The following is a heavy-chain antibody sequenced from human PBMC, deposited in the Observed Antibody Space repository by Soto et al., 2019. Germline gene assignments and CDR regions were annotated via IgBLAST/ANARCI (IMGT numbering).Heavy chain of an antibody. CDR2: IYHSGST. V-gene: IGHV4-4*02. CDR1: SGSISSSNW. Sequence: TSETLSLTCAVSSGSISSSNWWSWVRQPPGKGLEWIGEIYHSGSTNYNPSLKSRVTISVDKSKNQFSLKLSSVTAADTAVYYCARESPTMVRGVTYYYYYYMDVWGKGTTVTVSS. J-gene: IGHJ6*03. CDR3: ARESPTMVRGVTYYYYYYMDV. D-gene: IGHD3-10*01.